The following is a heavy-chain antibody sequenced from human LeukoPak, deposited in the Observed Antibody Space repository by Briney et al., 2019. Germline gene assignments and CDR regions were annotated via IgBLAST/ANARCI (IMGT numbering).Heavy chain of an antibody. CDR2: ISAYNGNT. CDR3: ARDNVVVVPAAINWFDP. D-gene: IGHD2-2*02. J-gene: IGHJ5*02. Sequence: ASVKVSCKASGYTFTSYGISWVRQAPGQGLEWMGWISAYNGNTNYAQKLQGRVTMTTDTSTSTAYMELRSLRSDDTAVYYCARDNVVVVPAAINWFDPWGQGILVTVSS. V-gene: IGHV1-18*01. CDR1: GYTFTSYG.